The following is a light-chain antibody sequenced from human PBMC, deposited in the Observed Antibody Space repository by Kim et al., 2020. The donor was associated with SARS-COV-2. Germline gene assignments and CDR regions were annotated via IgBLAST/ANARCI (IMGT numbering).Light chain of an antibody. CDR3: QQLDSYPPWT. CDR1: QGINSY. V-gene: IGKV1-9*01. J-gene: IGKJ1*01. CDR2: AAS. Sequence: SVGDRVTITCRASQGINSYLAWYQQKPGKAPKLLIYAASTLQSGVSSRFSGSGSGTDFTLTISSLQPEDFATYFCQQLDSYPPWTFGQGTKVDIK.